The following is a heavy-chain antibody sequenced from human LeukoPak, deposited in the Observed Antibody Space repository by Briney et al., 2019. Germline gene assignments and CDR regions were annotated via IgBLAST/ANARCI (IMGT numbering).Heavy chain of an antibody. D-gene: IGHD3-3*01. CDR1: GFTFSNAW. CDR3: ASRAIFGKLDAFDI. J-gene: IGHJ3*02. CDR2: INTDGSST. V-gene: IGHV3-74*01. Sequence: PGGSLRLSCAASGFTFSNAWMHWVRQAPGKGLVWVSRINTDGSSTSYADSVKGRFTISRDNAKNTLYLQMNSLRAEDTAVYYCASRAIFGKLDAFDIWGQGTMVTVSS.